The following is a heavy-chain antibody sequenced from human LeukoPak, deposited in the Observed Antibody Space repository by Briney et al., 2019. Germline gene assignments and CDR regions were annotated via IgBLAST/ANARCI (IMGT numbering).Heavy chain of an antibody. D-gene: IGHD6-19*01. CDR1: GYSISSGHY. J-gene: IGHJ6*03. V-gene: IGHV4-38-2*02. Sequence: SETLSLTCTVSGYSISSGHYWGWIRQPPGKGLEWIGSMYHSGSTYYSPSLKSRVTISVDTSKNQFSLKLSSVTAADTAVYYCARLSSGWYMVGYYYYYMDVWGKGTTVTISS. CDR2: MYHSGST. CDR3: ARLSSGWYMVGYYYYYMDV.